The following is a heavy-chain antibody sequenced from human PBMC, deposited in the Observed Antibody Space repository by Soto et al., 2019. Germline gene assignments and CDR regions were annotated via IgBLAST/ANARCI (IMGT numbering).Heavy chain of an antibody. CDR1: GYTFTNYA. D-gene: IGHD6-13*01. V-gene: IGHV1-18*01. Sequence: QVQLVQSGVAVKKPGASVTVSCKASGYTFTNYAISWERRAPGRGLEWMGWVNTYNGNPNYAQIFQGRVTMTTDTSTGTADMELRGLKSDGSAVYYCARDSHYSTDWQRFDSWGQGTLVTVSS. CDR3: ARDSHYSTDWQRFDS. J-gene: IGHJ4*02. CDR2: VNTYNGNP.